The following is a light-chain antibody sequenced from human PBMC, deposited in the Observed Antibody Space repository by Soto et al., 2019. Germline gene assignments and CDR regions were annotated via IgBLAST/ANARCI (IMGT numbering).Light chain of an antibody. J-gene: IGLJ1*01. CDR2: TNN. V-gene: IGLV1-44*01. CDR1: SSNIGSNT. CDR3: AAWDALPLYV. Sequence: QSVLTQPPSASGTPGQRVTISCPGSSSNIGSNTVNWYQQLPGTAPKLLIYTNNQRPSGVPDRFSGSKSGTSASLAISGLQSEDEADSYCAAWDALPLYVFGTGSKVTVL.